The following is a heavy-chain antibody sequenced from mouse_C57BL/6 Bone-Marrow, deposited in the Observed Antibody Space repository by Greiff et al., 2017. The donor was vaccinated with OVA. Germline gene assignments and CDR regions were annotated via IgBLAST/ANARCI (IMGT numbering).Heavy chain of an antibody. V-gene: IGHV5-4*01. Sequence: EVQGVESGGGLVKPGGSLKLSCAASGFTFSSYAMSWVRQTPEKRLEWVATISDGGSYTYYPDNVKGRFTISRDNAKDNLYLQMSHLKSEDTAMYYCARDYYGSSPACFAYWGQGTLVTVSA. D-gene: IGHD1-1*01. CDR3: ARDYYGSSPACFAY. J-gene: IGHJ3*01. CDR2: ISDGGSYT. CDR1: GFTFSSYA.